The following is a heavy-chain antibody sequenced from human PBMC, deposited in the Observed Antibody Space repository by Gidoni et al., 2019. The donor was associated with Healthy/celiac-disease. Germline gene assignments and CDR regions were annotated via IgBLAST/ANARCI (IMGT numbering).Heavy chain of an antibody. CDR3: ARSPGYCSGGSCLNWFDP. J-gene: IGHJ5*02. CDR1: GGTFSSYA. CDR2: IIPIFGTA. Sequence: QVQLVQSGAEVKKPGSSVTVSCKASGGTFSSYAISWVRQAPGQGLEWMGGIIPIFGTANYAQKFQGRVTITADESTSTAYMELSSLRSEDTAVYYCARSPGYCSGGSCLNWFDPWGQGTLVTVSS. V-gene: IGHV1-69*01. D-gene: IGHD2-15*01.